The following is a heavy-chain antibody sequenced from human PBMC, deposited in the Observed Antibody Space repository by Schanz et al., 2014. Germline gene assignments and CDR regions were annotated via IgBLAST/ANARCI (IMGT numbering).Heavy chain of an antibody. CDR3: ATDYSGGGCHI. CDR1: GFSFSGFA. V-gene: IGHV3-30*04. J-gene: IGHJ3*02. Sequence: QVQLVESGGGVVQPGGSLRLSCVASGFSFSGFAVHWARQAPGKGLEWVSIVSHDGFTKHYADSVRGRFTLSRDNSKNTVYLQMNSLRAEDTALYFCATDYSGGGCHIWGQGTMVTVSS. CDR2: VSHDGFTK. D-gene: IGHD6-19*01.